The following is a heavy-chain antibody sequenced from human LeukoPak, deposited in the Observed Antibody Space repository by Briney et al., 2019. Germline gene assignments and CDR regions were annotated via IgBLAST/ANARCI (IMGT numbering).Heavy chain of an antibody. V-gene: IGHV4-34*01. CDR3: ARLLVGGYYFDY. CDR1: GGSFSGYY. D-gene: IGHD2-8*02. Sequence: SETLSLTCAVYGGSFSGYYWSWTRQPPGKGLEWIGEINHSGSTNYNPSLKSRVTISVDTSKNQFSLKLSSVTAADTAVYYCARLLVGGYYFDYWGQGTLVTVSS. CDR2: INHSGST. J-gene: IGHJ4*02.